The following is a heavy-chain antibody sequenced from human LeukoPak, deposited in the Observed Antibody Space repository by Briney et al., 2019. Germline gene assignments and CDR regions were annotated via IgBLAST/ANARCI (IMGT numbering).Heavy chain of an antibody. CDR3: ARQDYYDSSGYWPGEDY. Sequence: GESLQISCQGSGYSFTSYWISWVRQMPGKGLEWMGRIDPSDSYTNYSPSFQGHDTISADKSISTAYLQWSSLKASDTAMYYCARQDYYDSSGYWPGEDYWGQGTLVTVSS. CDR1: GYSFTSYW. D-gene: IGHD3-22*01. J-gene: IGHJ4*02. CDR2: IDPSDSYT. V-gene: IGHV5-10-1*01.